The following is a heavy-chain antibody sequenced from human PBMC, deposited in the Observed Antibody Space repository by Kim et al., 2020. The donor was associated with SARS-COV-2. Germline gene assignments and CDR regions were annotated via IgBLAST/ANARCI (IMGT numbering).Heavy chain of an antibody. Sequence: GESLKISCKGSGYSFTTYWIGWVRQMPGKGLEWMGIIYPGDSDTRYSPSFQGQVTISADRSISTAYLQWTSLKASDTAIYYCARSPASSYCSSTSCYATVNDYWGQGTLVTVSS. D-gene: IGHD2-2*01. CDR3: ARSPASSYCSSTSCYATVNDY. CDR1: GYSFTTYW. CDR2: IYPGDSDT. V-gene: IGHV5-51*01. J-gene: IGHJ4*02.